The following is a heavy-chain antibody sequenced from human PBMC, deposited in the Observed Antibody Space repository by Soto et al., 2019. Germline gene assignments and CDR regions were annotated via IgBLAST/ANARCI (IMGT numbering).Heavy chain of an antibody. D-gene: IGHD2-2*01. CDR2: INHSGST. Sequence: QVQLQQWGAGLLKPSETLSLTCAVYGGSFSGYYWSWIRQPPGKGLEWIGEINHSGSTNYNPSLRRGVTISVDTSKNQFSLKRSSGTAADTAVYYGARGGAGDIVVVPAAMSGIDYWGQGTLVTVSS. CDR1: GGSFSGYY. V-gene: IGHV4-34*01. J-gene: IGHJ4*02. CDR3: ARGGAGDIVVVPAAMSGIDY.